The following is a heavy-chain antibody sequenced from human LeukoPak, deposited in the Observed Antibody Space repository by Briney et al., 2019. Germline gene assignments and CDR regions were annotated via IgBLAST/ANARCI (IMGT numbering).Heavy chain of an antibody. V-gene: IGHV3-23*01. D-gene: IGHD1-26*01. CDR1: GFTFSSNA. J-gene: IGHJ4*02. CDR3: AKERREQSRDNYFDY. Sequence: PGGSLRLSCAASGFTFSSNAMTWVRQAPGKGLEWVSAISGSGLTTFYADSVKGRFTISRDNSKNTLYLQMNSLRAEDTAVYYCAKERREQSRDNYFDYWGQGTLVTVSS. CDR2: ISGSGLTT.